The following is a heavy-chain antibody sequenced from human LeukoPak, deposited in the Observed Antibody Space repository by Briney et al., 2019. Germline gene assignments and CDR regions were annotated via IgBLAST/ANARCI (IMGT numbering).Heavy chain of an antibody. CDR2: INPNTGNP. CDR1: GYSFTTYA. CDR3: ARAYQPLGGLSLPDY. Sequence: GASVKVSCKASGYSFTTYAMNWLRQAPGQGLEWMGWINPNTGNPTYAPGFTGRFVFSLDTSVSTAYLQISGLKADDTAVYYCARAYQPLGGLSLPDYWGQGTQVSVSS. V-gene: IGHV7-4-1*02. J-gene: IGHJ4*02. D-gene: IGHD3-16*02.